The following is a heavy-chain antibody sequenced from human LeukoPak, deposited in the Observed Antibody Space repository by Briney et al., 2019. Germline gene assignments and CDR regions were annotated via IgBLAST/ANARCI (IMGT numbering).Heavy chain of an antibody. Sequence: PGGSLRLSCAASGFTSSGYWMSWVRQAPGKGLEWVANIKRDGSEKYYVDSVKGRFTISRDNAKNSLYLQMNSLRVEDTAVYYCARESLVFGYSFDSWGQGTLVTVSS. J-gene: IGHJ4*02. CDR2: IKRDGSEK. D-gene: IGHD5-24*01. V-gene: IGHV3-7*01. CDR1: GFTSSGYW. CDR3: ARESLVFGYSFDS.